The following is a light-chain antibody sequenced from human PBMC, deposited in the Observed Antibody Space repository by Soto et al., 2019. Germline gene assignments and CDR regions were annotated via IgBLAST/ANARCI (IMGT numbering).Light chain of an antibody. J-gene: IGLJ2*01. V-gene: IGLV2-14*01. Sequence: HSALTQPASVSGSPGQSITISCTGTSSDVGANNYVSWYQQHPGKAPKLMIYEVSNRPSGVSYRFSGSKSGNTASLTISGLQAEDEADYHCSSFTSSRTLIFGGGTKVTVL. CDR2: EVS. CDR1: SSDVGANNY. CDR3: SSFTSSRTLI.